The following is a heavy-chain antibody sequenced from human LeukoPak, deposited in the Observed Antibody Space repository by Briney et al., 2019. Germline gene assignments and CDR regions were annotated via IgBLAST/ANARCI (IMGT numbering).Heavy chain of an antibody. CDR1: GSTFSSYE. CDR2: ISSSGSTI. J-gene: IGHJ4*02. D-gene: IGHD3-22*01. Sequence: GGSLRLSCAASGSTFSSYEMNWVRQAPGKGLEWVSYISSSGSTIYYADSVKGRFTISRDNAKNSLYLQMNSLRAEDTAVYYCARGGYYDSSGYTGYFDYWGQGTLVTVSS. CDR3: ARGGYYDSSGYTGYFDY. V-gene: IGHV3-48*03.